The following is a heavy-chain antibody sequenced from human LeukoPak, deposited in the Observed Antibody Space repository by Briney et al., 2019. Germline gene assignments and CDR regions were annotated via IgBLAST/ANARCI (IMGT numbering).Heavy chain of an antibody. CDR2: MYYSGST. Sequence: SETLSLTCTVSGASISGYYWNWTRQPPGKGLEWIGYMYYSGSTNYNPSLKSRVTMSGDTSKNELSLKLSSVTAADTAVYYCARGAAARWFDPWGQGTLVTVSS. D-gene: IGHD2-15*01. J-gene: IGHJ5*02. CDR1: GASISGYY. V-gene: IGHV4-59*08. CDR3: ARGAAARWFDP.